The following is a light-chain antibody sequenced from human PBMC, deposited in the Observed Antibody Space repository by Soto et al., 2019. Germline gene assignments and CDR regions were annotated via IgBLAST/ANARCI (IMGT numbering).Light chain of an antibody. J-gene: IGKJ5*01. Sequence: EIVLTQSPATLSLSPGERAALSCRASQSVSSYLAWYQQKPGQAPRLLIYDASNRATGIPARFSGSGSGTDFTLTISCLQSEDFATYYCQQYYSYLITFGQGTRLEIK. CDR3: QQYYSYLIT. CDR1: QSVSSY. V-gene: IGKV3-11*01. CDR2: DAS.